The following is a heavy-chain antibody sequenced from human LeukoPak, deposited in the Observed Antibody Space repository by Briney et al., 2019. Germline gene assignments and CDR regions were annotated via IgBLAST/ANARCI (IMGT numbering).Heavy chain of an antibody. Sequence: GGSLRLSCAASGFTFSIYDMSWVRQAPGKGLEWVSAVGGRGYTTNYADSVKGRFTISRDNFKNTLYLQMNSLRGEDTAVYYCTKVRSGSSNWALRVFDYWGQGALVTVSS. V-gene: IGHV3-23*01. J-gene: IGHJ4*02. CDR1: GFTFSIYD. CDR2: VGGRGYTT. D-gene: IGHD4-11*01. CDR3: TKVRSGSSNWALRVFDY.